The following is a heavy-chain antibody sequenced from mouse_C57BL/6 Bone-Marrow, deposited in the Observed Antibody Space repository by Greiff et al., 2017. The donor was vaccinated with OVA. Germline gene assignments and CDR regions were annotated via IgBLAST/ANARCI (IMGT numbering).Heavy chain of an antibody. CDR1: GFSIKNTY. CDR2: IDPANGNT. V-gene: IGHV14-3*01. Sequence: VQLQQSVAELVRPGASVKLSCTASGFSIKNTYMHWVKQRPEQGLEWIGRIDPANGNTKYAPKFQGKATITADTSSNTAYLQLSSLTSEDTAIYYCARSESWFAYWGQGTLVTVSA. J-gene: IGHJ3*01. CDR3: ARSESWFAY.